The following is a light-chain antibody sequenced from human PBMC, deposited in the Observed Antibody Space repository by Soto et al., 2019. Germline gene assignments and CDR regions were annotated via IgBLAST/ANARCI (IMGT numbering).Light chain of an antibody. J-gene: IGKJ5*01. V-gene: IGKV3-20*01. CDR3: QLHVT. CDR1: QSVSSSY. CDR2: GAS. Sequence: EIVLTQSPGTLSLSPGERATLSCRASQSVSSSYLAWYQQKPGQAPRLLIYGASSRATGIPDRFSGSGSGTDFTLTISRLEPKDFAVYYCQLHVTFGQGTRLEIK.